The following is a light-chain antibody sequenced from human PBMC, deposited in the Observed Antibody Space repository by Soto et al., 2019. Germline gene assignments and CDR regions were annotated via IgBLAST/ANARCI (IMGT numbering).Light chain of an antibody. Sequence: EIALTQSPGTLSLSPGERATLSCRASQSVSSSYLAWYQQKPGQSPRLLIYRASTRATGIPDRFSGSGSGTDLTLTIARLEPEDFAVYYCHQYGSSPQMFGQGTKVEIK. CDR2: RAS. V-gene: IGKV3-20*01. J-gene: IGKJ1*01. CDR3: HQYGSSPQM. CDR1: QSVSSSY.